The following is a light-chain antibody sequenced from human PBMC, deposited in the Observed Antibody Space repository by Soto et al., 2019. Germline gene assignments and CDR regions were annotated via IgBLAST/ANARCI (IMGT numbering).Light chain of an antibody. CDR3: HQHGTSPFT. CDR1: QSVSGSK. V-gene: IGKV3-20*01. Sequence: EIVLTQSPGPLSLSPGSRATLSCRASQSVSGSKLAWYQQRPGQAPRLLIYGGSSRATDIPARFSGSGSGTEYNLTISSLEPEDFGLYFCHQHGTSPFTSGQGTKLAI. CDR2: GGS. J-gene: IGKJ2*01.